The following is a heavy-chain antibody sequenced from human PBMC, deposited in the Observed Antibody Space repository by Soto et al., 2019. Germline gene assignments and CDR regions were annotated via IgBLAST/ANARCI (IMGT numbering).Heavy chain of an antibody. J-gene: IGHJ4*02. V-gene: IGHV4-30-4*02. CDR1: GGSISSGDYY. CDR2: IYYSGST. D-gene: IGHD2-21*02. CDR3: ARGRCGGDCYANFDY. Sequence: SDTLSLTCTVSGGSISSGDYYWSWIRQPPGKGLEWIGYIYYSGSTYYNPSLKSRVTISVDTSKNQFSLKLSSVTAADTAVYYCARGRCGGDCYANFDYWGQGTLVTVSS.